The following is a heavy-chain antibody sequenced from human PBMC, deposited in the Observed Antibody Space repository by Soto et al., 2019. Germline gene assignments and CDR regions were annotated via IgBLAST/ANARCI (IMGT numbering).Heavy chain of an antibody. J-gene: IGHJ4*02. Sequence: PGESLKISCKGSGCSFPSHWINWVRQRPGKGLEWMGWIDPSDSHINYSPSFQGHVTISADKSIGTAYLQWSGLKASDTAIYYCARLASIVGPSHRGYYFDYWGQGTVVTVSS. CDR1: GCSFPSHW. CDR3: ARLASIVGPSHRGYYFDY. D-gene: IGHD1-26*01. V-gene: IGHV5-10-1*01. CDR2: IDPSDSHI.